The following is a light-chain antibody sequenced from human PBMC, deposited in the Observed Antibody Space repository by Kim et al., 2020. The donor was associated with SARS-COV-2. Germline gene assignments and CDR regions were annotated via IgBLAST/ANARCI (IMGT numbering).Light chain of an antibody. V-gene: IGKV3-15*01. Sequence: VSPGESAAPSCWPRRSDSSDLVSYQQQPVRAPSLLFYGAYTRATDVPPRCSGSAAGTLFTLTISSLRAEDFAVYHWQQYSYWPLTFGQGTQVDIK. CDR2: GAY. J-gene: IGKJ1*01. CDR3: QQYSYWPLT. CDR1: RSDSSD.